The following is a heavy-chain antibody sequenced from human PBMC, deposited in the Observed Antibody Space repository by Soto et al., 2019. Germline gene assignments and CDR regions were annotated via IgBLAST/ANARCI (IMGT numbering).Heavy chain of an antibody. J-gene: IGHJ4*02. CDR2: ITRDYNT. Sequence: QVQLVESGGGLVKPGGSLRLSCAASGFIFSDSYMSWIRQAPGKGPEWVAYITRDYNTFYADSVRGRFTVSRDNANNPLYLQMNSLRTEDTAVYYCARTNGAGSWGHFDYWGQGVLVTVSS. D-gene: IGHD3-10*01. V-gene: IGHV3-11*01. CDR1: GFIFSDSY. CDR3: ARTNGAGSWGHFDY.